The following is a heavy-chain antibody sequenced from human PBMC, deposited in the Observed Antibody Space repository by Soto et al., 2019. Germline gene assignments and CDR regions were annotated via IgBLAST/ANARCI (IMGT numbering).Heavy chain of an antibody. V-gene: IGHV4-30-2*01. CDR2: IYHSGST. Sequence: PSETLSLTCAVSGGSISSGGYSWSWIRQPPGKGLEWIGYIYHSGSTYYNPSLKSRVTISVDRSKNQFSLKLSSVTAADTAVYYCARASMVRGVGPFDYWGQGTLVTVSS. J-gene: IGHJ4*02. D-gene: IGHD3-10*01. CDR1: GGSISSGGYS. CDR3: ARASMVRGVGPFDY.